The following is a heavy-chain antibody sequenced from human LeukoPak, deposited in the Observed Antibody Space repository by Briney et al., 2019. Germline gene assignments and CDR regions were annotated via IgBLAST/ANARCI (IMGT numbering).Heavy chain of an antibody. V-gene: IGHV1-2*02. CDR1: GYTFTSYA. CDR2: INPNSGGT. Sequence: ASVKVSCKASGYTFTSYAMNWVRQAPGQGLEWMGWINPNSGGTNYAQKFQGRVTMTRDTSISTAYMELSRLRSDDTAVYYCARVPPSNYDILTGYYSDYGYFDYWGQGTLVTVSS. CDR3: ARVPPSNYDILTGYYSDYGYFDY. D-gene: IGHD3-9*01. J-gene: IGHJ4*02.